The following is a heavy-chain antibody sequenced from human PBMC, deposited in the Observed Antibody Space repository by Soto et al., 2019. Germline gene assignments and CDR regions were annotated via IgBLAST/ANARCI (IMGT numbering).Heavy chain of an antibody. CDR2: IIPLFGTP. CDR3: AAGIGITFGGVTREFDY. CDR1: GGTFTSHA. D-gene: IGHD3-16*01. Sequence: QVQLVQSGAEVRKPGSSVKVSCKVSGGTFTSHAFSWVRQAPGQGLEWMGRIIPLFGTPNYAQRFQGRVTIIADESTNTAYMELSSLTSEDTAAYCCAAGIGITFGGVTREFDYWGQGTLVTVSS. J-gene: IGHJ4*02. V-gene: IGHV1-69*19.